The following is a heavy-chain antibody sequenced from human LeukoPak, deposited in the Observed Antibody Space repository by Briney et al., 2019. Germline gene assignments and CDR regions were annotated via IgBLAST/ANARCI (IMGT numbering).Heavy chain of an antibody. CDR1: GYTLTELS. D-gene: IGHD1-26*01. CDR3: ATATYSGGYQYSDY. J-gene: IGHJ4*02. CDR2: FDLEDGET. Sequence: ASVKVSCKVSGYTLTELSMHWVRQAPGKGLEWMGGFDLEDGETIYAQKFQGRVTMTEDTSTDTAYMELSSLRSEDTAVYYCATATYSGGYQYSDYWGQGTLVTVSS. V-gene: IGHV1-24*01.